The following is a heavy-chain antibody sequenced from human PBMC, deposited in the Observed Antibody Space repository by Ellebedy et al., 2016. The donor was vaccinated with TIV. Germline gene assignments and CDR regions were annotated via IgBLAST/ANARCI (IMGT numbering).Heavy chain of an antibody. CDR2: IRSKANSYAT. V-gene: IGHV3-73*01. D-gene: IGHD3-10*01. J-gene: IGHJ4*02. Sequence: GGSLRLSCAASGFTFSGSAMHWVRQASGKGLEWVGRIRSKANSYATAYAASVKGRFTISRDDSKITAYLQMNSLKTEDTAVYYCTRSPEGVAPSDLWGQGTLVTVSS. CDR1: GFTFSGSA. CDR3: TRSPEGVAPSDL.